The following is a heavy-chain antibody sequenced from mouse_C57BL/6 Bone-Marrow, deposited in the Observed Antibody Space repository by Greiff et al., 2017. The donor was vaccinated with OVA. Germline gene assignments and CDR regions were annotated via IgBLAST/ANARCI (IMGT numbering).Heavy chain of an antibody. CDR1: GYTFTDYY. V-gene: IGHV1-26*01. D-gene: IGHD1-1*01. CDR3: ASCYYGGFAY. Sequence: EVQLQQSGPELVKPGASVKISCKASGYTFTDYYMNWVKQSHGKSLEWIGDINPNNGGTSYNQKFKGKATLTVDKSSSTAYMELRSLTSEDSAVYYCASCYYGGFAYWGQGTLVTVSA. CDR2: INPNNGGT. J-gene: IGHJ3*01.